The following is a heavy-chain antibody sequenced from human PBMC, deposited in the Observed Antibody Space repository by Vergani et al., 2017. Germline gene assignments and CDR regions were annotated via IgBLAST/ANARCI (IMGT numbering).Heavy chain of an antibody. D-gene: IGHD3-22*01. J-gene: IGHJ3*02. CDR1: GFSFSSYS. CDR3: ARLLYYYDSSGPLSDAFDI. Sequence: EVQLVESGGGLVKPGGSLRLSCAASGFSFSSYSLNWVRQAPGKGLELVSSISSSTSYIYYADSVKGRFTISRDNAKNSLYLQMNSLRAEDTAVYYCARLLYYYDSSGPLSDAFDIWGQGTMVTVSS. CDR2: ISSSTSYI. V-gene: IGHV3-21*01.